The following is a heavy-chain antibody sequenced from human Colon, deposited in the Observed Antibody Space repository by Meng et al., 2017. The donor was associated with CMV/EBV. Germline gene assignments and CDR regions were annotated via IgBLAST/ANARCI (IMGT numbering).Heavy chain of an antibody. V-gene: IGHV4-30-4*08. CDR3: ARENSTSTGGFDF. J-gene: IGHJ4*02. CDR2: IHHSGNT. Sequence: VSGGSINRGAYYWAWIRQSPGKGLEWIGYIHHSGNTFYNPSLKSRVTISVDMPNKHFSLNLRSVTAADTAVYYCARENSTSTGGFDFWGQGTLVTVSS. D-gene: IGHD2-2*01. CDR1: GGSINRGAYY.